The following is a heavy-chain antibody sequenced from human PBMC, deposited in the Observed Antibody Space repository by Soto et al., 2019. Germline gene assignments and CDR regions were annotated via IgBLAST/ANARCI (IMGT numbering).Heavy chain of an antibody. J-gene: IGHJ6*02. CDR1: GGTFSSCA. D-gene: IGHD5-18*01. CDR2: IIPIFGTA. Sequence: SVKVSCKASGGTFSSCAISWVRQAPGQGLEWMGGIIPIFGTANYAQKFQGRVTITADESTSTAYMELSSLRSEDTAVYYCARLGADTAMDFYYYYGMDVWGQGTTVTVSS. CDR3: ARLGADTAMDFYYYYGMDV. V-gene: IGHV1-69*13.